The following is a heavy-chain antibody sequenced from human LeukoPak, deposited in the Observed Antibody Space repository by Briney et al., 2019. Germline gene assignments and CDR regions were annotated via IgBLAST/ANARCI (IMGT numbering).Heavy chain of an antibody. CDR3: ARVKMATVYYFDY. CDR1: GGSISSSSYY. V-gene: IGHV4-39*07. D-gene: IGHD5-24*01. Sequence: SETLSLTCTVSGGSISSSSYYWGWIRQPPGKGLEWIGEINHSGSTNYNPSLKSRVTISVDTSKNQFSLKLSSVTAADTAVYYCARVKMATVYYFDYWGQGTLVTVSS. CDR2: INHSGST. J-gene: IGHJ4*02.